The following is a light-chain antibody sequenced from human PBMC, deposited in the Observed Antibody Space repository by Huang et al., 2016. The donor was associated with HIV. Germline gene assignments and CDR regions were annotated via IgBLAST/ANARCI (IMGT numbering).Light chain of an antibody. Sequence: EIVLTQSPGTLSVSPGERATLSCRASQNVSSNLAWYQYKPGQAPRLLIFGASTRATDIPPRFSGSGSGTDFILTISSVQSEEFALYYCQQYDNWPPLTFGGGTRVEI. CDR1: QNVSSN. CDR3: QQYDNWPPLT. CDR2: GAS. J-gene: IGKJ4*01. V-gene: IGKV3-15*01.